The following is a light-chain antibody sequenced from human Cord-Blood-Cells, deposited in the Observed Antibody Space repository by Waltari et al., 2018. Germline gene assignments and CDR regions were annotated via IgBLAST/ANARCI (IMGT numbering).Light chain of an antibody. V-gene: IGKV1-5*01. CDR2: DAS. CDR3: QQYNSYSRGYT. Sequence: DIQMTQSPSTLSASVGDRVTIPCRASQSISSWLAWYQQKPGKAPKLLIYDASSLESGVPSRFSGSGSGTEFTLTISSLQPDDFATYCQQYNSYSRGYTFGQGTKLEIK. CDR1: QSISSW. J-gene: IGKJ2*01.